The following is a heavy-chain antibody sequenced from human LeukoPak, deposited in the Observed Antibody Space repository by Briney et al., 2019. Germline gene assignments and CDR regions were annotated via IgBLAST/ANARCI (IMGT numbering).Heavy chain of an antibody. CDR3: ARHLSSVSTNDY. Sequence: SETLSLTCTVSGGSISSGSYCWGWIRQPPGKGLEWIGSFYYTGRTYYNPSLKSRVTISADTSKNQFSLKVTSVTAADTAVYYCARHLSSVSTNDYWGQGTLVSVSS. D-gene: IGHD6-19*01. CDR1: GGSISSGSYC. V-gene: IGHV4-39*01. CDR2: FYYTGRT. J-gene: IGHJ4*02.